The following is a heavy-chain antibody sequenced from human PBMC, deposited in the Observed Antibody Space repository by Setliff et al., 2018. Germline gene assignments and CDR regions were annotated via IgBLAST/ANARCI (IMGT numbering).Heavy chain of an antibody. CDR3: ARTTHYDFWSGYLY. CDR2: IHHSGGT. Sequence: SETLSLTCAVSGGSFSGYYWSWIRQRPGKGLEWIGEIHHSGGTSYNPSLKSRVTISIDTSKNQFSLNLNSVTAADTAVYFCARTTHYDFWSGYLYWGQETLVTVSS. V-gene: IGHV4-34*01. D-gene: IGHD3-3*01. CDR1: GGSFSGYY. J-gene: IGHJ4*02.